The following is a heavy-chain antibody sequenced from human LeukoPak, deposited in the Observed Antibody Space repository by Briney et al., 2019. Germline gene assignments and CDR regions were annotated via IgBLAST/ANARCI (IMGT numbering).Heavy chain of an antibody. V-gene: IGHV3-48*03. J-gene: IGHJ6*03. Sequence: GGSLRLPCAASGFTFSSYEMNWVRQAPGKGLEWVSYISSSGSTIYYADSVKGRFTISRDNAKNSLYLQMNSLRAEDTAVYYCARVKRYDILTGLPRNPYYYYMDVWGKGTTVTISS. D-gene: IGHD3-9*01. CDR1: GFTFSSYE. CDR3: ARVKRYDILTGLPRNPYYYYMDV. CDR2: ISSSGSTI.